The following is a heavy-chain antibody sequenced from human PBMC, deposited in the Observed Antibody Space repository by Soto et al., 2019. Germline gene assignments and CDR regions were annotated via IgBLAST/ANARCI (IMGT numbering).Heavy chain of an antibody. J-gene: IGHJ5*02. CDR2: INPNSGAT. D-gene: IGHD3-3*01. V-gene: IGHV1-2*02. CDR3: AKSIIRFLEWSSPFDP. Sequence: QVQLVQSGAEVKKPGASVKVSCKASGYTFTGYYLHWVRQAPGQRLEWLGWINPNSGATNYAENLQGRVTLTMDTSISTAYMELTRLTSEDTAVYYCAKSIIRFLEWSSPFDPGGQGTLVTVSS. CDR1: GYTFTGYY.